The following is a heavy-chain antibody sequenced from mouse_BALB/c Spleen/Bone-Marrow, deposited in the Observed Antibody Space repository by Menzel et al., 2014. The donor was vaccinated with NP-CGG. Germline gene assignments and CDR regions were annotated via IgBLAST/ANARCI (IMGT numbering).Heavy chain of an antibody. V-gene: IGHV1S56*01. CDR3: ARRANDCYFYV. CDR2: IYPGDGST. CDR1: GYTFTSYD. Sequence: VMLVESGPELVKPGASVKISCKASGYTFTSYDMNWVKQRPGQGLEWIGWIYPGDGSTKYNEKFKGKATLTADNSSITEYMQHSSLTSEISAVCVCARRANDCYFYVWGAGTTVTVS. J-gene: IGHJ1*01. D-gene: IGHD3-3*01.